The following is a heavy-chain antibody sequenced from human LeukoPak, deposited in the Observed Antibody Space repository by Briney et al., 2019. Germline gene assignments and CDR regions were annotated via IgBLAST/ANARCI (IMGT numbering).Heavy chain of an antibody. CDR1: GFTFSTYA. CDR3: AKAPDFDFWSGYSNWSDP. D-gene: IGHD3-3*01. CDR2: ISGSGSST. Sequence: PGGSLRLSCAPSGFTFSTYAMIWVRQAPGKGLEWVSGISGSGSSTYSADSVKGRILISRDNSKNTLYLQMNGLRAEDTAVYYCAKAPDFDFWSGYSNWSDPWGQGTLVTVSS. V-gene: IGHV3-23*01. J-gene: IGHJ5*02.